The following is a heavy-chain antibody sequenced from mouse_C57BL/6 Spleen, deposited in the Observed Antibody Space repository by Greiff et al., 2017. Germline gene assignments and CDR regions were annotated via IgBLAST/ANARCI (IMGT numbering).Heavy chain of an antibody. CDR1: EYEFPSHD. J-gene: IGHJ4*01. CDR3: ARDYDGYFMDY. Sequence: EVMLVEPGGGLVQPGESLKLSCESYEYEFPSHDMSWVRKTPEKRLELVAAINSDGGSTYYPDTMERRFIISRDNTKKTLYLQMSSLRSEDTALYYCARDYDGYFMDYWGQGTSVTVSS. D-gene: IGHD2-3*01. V-gene: IGHV5-2*03. CDR2: INSDGGST.